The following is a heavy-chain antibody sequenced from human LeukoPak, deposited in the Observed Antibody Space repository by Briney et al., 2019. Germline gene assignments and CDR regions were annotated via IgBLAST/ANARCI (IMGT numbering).Heavy chain of an antibody. CDR2: ISSNSRYT. Sequence: GGSLRLSCAASGFTFSSYSMNWVRQAPGKGLEWVSSISSNSRYTYYADSVKGRFTISRDNAKSSLYLQMNSLRADDTAVYYCAKVAEAAAFDYWGQGTLVTVSS. CDR1: GFTFSSYS. CDR3: AKVAEAAAFDY. J-gene: IGHJ4*02. V-gene: IGHV3-21*01. D-gene: IGHD6-13*01.